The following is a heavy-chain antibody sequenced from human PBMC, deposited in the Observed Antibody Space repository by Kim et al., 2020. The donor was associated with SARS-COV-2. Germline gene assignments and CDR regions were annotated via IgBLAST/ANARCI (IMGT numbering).Heavy chain of an antibody. CDR1: GFTFSTYA. CDR2: ISYDGGNE. J-gene: IGHJ4*02. D-gene: IGHD3-16*01. V-gene: IGHV3-30*04. Sequence: GGSLRLSCAASGFTFSTYAMHWVRQAPSKGLEWVAVISYDGGNEYYADSVKGRFTISRDNSKNTLYLQMNSLRAEDTAMYHCARDRCGSVVGGVDYWGQGTLGTVSS. CDR3: ARDRCGSVVGGVDY.